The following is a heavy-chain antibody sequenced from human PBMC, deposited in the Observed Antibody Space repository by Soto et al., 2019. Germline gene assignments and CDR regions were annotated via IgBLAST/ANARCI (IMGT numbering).Heavy chain of an antibody. V-gene: IGHV1-2*02. D-gene: IGHD4-17*01. Sequence: ASVKVSCKASGYTFTDYYIQWVRQAPGQGLEWMGWINPNSGGTYYAQKFEGRVTMTRDTSISTAYMELSMLRSDDTAVYYCARDCGVTTVLTNWLDPWGQGTRVT. CDR3: ARDCGVTTVLTNWLDP. J-gene: IGHJ5*02. CDR1: GYTFTDYY. CDR2: INPNSGGT.